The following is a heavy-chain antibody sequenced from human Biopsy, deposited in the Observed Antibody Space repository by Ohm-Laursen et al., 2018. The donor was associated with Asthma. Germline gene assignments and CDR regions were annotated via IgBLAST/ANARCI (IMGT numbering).Heavy chain of an antibody. CDR1: GGTFNTYV. D-gene: IGHD2-2*01. CDR3: ARKAGSCISRTCYSLDF. Sequence: SVKVSCKSLGGTFNTYVIGWVRQAPGQGLEWMGGINSVFGTTTYPQKFQDRVTITADDSTSTVYMELSSLRSEDTAVYYCARKAGSCISRTCYSLDFWGQGTLVTFFS. CDR2: INSVFGTT. V-gene: IGHV1-69*13. J-gene: IGHJ4*02.